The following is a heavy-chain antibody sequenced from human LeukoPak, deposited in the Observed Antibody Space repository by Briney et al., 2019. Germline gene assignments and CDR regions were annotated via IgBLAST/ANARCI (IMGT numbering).Heavy chain of an antibody. D-gene: IGHD6-19*01. CDR3: VRVAGTKCFDY. Sequence: HPGGSLRLSCAASGFTFSTYAVSWVRQAPGKGLEWVSSISGSGGSTSYADSVKGRFTISRDNSKNTLYLQMNSLRAEDTAIYYCVRVAGTKCFDYWGQGTLVTVSS. J-gene: IGHJ4*02. V-gene: IGHV3-23*01. CDR1: GFTFSTYA. CDR2: ISGSGGST.